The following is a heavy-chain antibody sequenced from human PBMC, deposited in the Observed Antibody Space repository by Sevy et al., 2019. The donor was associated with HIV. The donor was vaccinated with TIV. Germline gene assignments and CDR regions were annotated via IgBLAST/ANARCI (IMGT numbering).Heavy chain of an antibody. V-gene: IGHV1-8*01. Sequence: ASVKVSCKASGYTFTSYDINWVRQATGQGLEWMGWMNPNRGNTGYAQKFQGRVTMTRNTSISTAYMELSSLRSEDTAVYYCARGYYDYVWGSYYGMDVWGQGTTVTVSS. D-gene: IGHD3-16*01. CDR3: ARGYYDYVWGSYYGMDV. CDR2: MNPNRGNT. J-gene: IGHJ6*02. CDR1: GYTFTSYD.